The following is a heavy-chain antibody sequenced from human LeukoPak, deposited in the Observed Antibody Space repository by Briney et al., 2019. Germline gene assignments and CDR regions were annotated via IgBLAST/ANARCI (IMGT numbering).Heavy chain of an antibody. D-gene: IGHD3-10*01. CDR3: ARAPPGLTYGPGDY. CDR1: GGTFSSYA. V-gene: IGHV1-69*13. J-gene: IGHJ4*02. CDR2: IIPIFGTA. Sequence: GASVKVSCKASGGTFSSYAISWVRQAPGQGLEWMGGIIPIFGTANYAQKFQGRVTITADESTSTAYMELSSLRSEDTAVYYCARAPPGLTYGPGDYWGQGTLVTVSS.